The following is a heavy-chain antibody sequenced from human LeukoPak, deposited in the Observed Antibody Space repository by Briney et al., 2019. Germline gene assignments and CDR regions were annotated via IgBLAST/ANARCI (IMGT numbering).Heavy chain of an antibody. CDR3: AREYFDWLGYYFDY. J-gene: IGHJ4*02. V-gene: IGHV1-2*02. D-gene: IGHD3-9*01. CDR2: INPNSGGT. Sequence: GASVKVSCKASGYTFTGYYMHWVRQAPGQGLEWMGWINPNSGGTNYAQKFQGRVTMTRDTSISTAYMELSRLRSDDTAVYYCAREYFDWLGYYFDYWGQGTLVTVSS. CDR1: GYTFTGYY.